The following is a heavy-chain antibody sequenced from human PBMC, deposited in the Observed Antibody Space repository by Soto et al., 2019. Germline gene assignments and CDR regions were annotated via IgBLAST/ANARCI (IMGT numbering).Heavy chain of an antibody. J-gene: IGHJ6*02. Sequence: QITLKESGPTLVKPTQTLTLTCTFSGFSLSTGGVGVGWIRQPPGKALEWLALIYWDDDKRYSPSLKSRLTVTKDTSKIQVVLTMTNIDPVDTATYYCAHSRCGGDCLRSYSSHYYYGMDVWGQGTTVTVSS. CDR2: IYWDDDK. CDR1: GFSLSTGGVG. V-gene: IGHV2-5*02. D-gene: IGHD2-21*02. CDR3: AHSRCGGDCLRSYSSHYYYGMDV.